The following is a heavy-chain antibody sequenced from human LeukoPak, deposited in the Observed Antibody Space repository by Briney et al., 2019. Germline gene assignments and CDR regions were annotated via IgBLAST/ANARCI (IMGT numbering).Heavy chain of an antibody. CDR2: VYSSGTT. CDR1: GGSISNSRYY. J-gene: IGHJ4*02. V-gene: IGHV4-39*01. CDR3: ARHDYGASPPFGR. D-gene: IGHD4-17*01. Sequence: PSETLSLTCTVSGGSISNSRYYWGWIRQPPGKGLEWVGSVYSSGTTYYNPSLKSRVATSVDSSKNQFSLNLRSVTAADTALYFCARHDYGASPPFGRWGQGILVTVS.